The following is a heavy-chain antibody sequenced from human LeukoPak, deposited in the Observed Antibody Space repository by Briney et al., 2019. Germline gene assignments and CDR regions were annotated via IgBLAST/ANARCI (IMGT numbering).Heavy chain of an antibody. J-gene: IGHJ4*02. V-gene: IGHV4-38-2*02. Sequence: SETLSLTCTVSGYSISSGYYWGWIRQPPGKGLEWIGSIYHSGSTYYNPSLKSRVTISVDTSKNQFSLKLSSVTAADTAVYYCARAFSPRLGSGSYYNAVSAQYYFDYWGQGTLVTVSS. CDR1: GYSISSGYY. D-gene: IGHD3-10*01. CDR3: ARAFSPRLGSGSYYNAVSAQYYFDY. CDR2: IYHSGST.